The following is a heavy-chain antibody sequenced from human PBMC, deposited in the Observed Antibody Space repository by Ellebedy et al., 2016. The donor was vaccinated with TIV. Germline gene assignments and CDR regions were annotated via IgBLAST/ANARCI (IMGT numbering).Heavy chain of an antibody. CDR2: IYYSGST. CDR3: ARRQDIVLMVYANRAFDY. Sequence: SETLSLXXTVSGGSISSSSYYWGWIRQPPGKGLEWIGSIYYSGSTYYNPSLKSRVTISVDTSKNQFSLKLSSVTAAVTAVYYCARRQDIVLMVYANRAFDYWGQGTLVTVSS. V-gene: IGHV4-39*01. CDR1: GGSISSSSYY. D-gene: IGHD2-8*01. J-gene: IGHJ4*02.